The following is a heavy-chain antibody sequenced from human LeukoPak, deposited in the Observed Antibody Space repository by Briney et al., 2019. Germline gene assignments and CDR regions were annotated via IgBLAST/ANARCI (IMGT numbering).Heavy chain of an antibody. CDR2: INPNSGGT. D-gene: IGHD1-26*01. J-gene: IGHJ6*03. CDR1: GYIFTGYY. Sequence: ASVKVSCKASGYIFTGYYMHWVRQAPGQGLEWMGWINPNSGGTNYAQQFQGRVTMTRDTSISTAYMELRSLRSDDTAVYYCARELPYYYYYMDVWGKGTTVTVSS. V-gene: IGHV1-2*02. CDR3: ARELPYYYYYMDV.